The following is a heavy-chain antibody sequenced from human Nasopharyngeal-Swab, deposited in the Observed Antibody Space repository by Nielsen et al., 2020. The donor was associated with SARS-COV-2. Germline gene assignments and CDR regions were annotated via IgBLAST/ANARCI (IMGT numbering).Heavy chain of an antibody. Sequence: WGSLRLSCVASRFTFSRWPMHWVRQAPGKGLEWVTVISSDGSDKQYVDSVKGRFTISRDNSKNTLYLQVKILRADDTGVYYCASLRADTPDFAYLGQGTLVTVSS. CDR2: ISSDGSDK. D-gene: IGHD2-15*01. J-gene: IGHJ4*02. V-gene: IGHV3-30*03. CDR1: RFTFSRWP. CDR3: ASLRADTPDFAY.